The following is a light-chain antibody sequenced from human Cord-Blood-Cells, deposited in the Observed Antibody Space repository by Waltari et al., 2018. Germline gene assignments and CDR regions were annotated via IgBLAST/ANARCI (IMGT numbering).Light chain of an antibody. CDR3: QQSYSTLT. CDR2: AAS. CDR1: QSISSY. V-gene: IGKV1-39*01. J-gene: IGKJ3*01. Sequence: DIQMTQSPSSLSASVRDRVTITCRASQSISSYLNWNQQKPGKAPKLLIYAASSLQSVVPSRFSGSGSGTDFTLTISILQPEDFATYYCQQSYSTLTFGPGTKVDIK.